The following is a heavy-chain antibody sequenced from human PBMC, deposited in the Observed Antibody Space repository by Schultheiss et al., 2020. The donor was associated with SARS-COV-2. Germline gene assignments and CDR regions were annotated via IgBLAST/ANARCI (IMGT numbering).Heavy chain of an antibody. D-gene: IGHD2-15*01. CDR1: GFTFSDYY. Sequence: GGSLRLSCAASGFTFSDYYMSWIRQAPGKGLEWVAVIWYDGSNKYYADSVKGRFTISRDNSKNTLYLQMNSLTIEDTAVYYCARGDADGYCSGGSCYSHFQHWGQGTLVTVSS. J-gene: IGHJ1*01. CDR2: IWYDGSNK. V-gene: IGHV3-33*08. CDR3: ARGDADGYCSGGSCYSHFQH.